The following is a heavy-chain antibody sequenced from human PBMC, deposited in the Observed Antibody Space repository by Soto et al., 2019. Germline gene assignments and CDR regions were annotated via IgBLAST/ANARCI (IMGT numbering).Heavy chain of an antibody. CDR1: GFTFSDHY. V-gene: IGHV3-72*01. J-gene: IGHJ4*01. Sequence: EVQLVESGGGLVQPEGSQRLSCAASGFTFSDHYMDWVRQAPGKGLEWVGRIRNKANSYTTDYAASVKGRFTISRDDSKDSLYLQMNSLKTEDTAIYYCARDSGKGAYDYWGHGTLATVSS. CDR3: ARDSGKGAYDY. CDR2: IRNKANSYTT. D-gene: IGHD1-26*01.